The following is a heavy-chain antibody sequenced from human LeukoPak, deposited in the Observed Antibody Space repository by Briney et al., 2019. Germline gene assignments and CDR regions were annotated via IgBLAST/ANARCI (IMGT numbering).Heavy chain of an antibody. J-gene: IGHJ5*02. CDR3: GGYNWFDP. CDR2: ISYDGTNK. V-gene: IGHV3-30*03. Sequence: PGGSLRLSCAASGFTFSSYWMSWVRQAPGKGLEWVAIISYDGTNKYYADSVKGRFTIFRDNSKNTLYLQMDSLRTQDTAVYYCGGYNWFDPWGQGTLVTVSS. CDR1: GFTFSSYW. D-gene: IGHD1-26*01.